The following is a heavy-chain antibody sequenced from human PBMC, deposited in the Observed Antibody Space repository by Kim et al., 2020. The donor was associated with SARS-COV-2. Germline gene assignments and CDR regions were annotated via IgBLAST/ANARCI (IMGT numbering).Heavy chain of an antibody. J-gene: IGHJ5*02. CDR1: GFTFSSYA. CDR2: ISYDGSNK. V-gene: IGHV3-30*04. D-gene: IGHD3-22*01. CDR3: ARDRGTLYDSSVYGWFDP. Sequence: GGSLRLSCAASGFTFSSYAMHWVRQAPGKGLEWVAVISYDGSNKYYADSVKGRFTISRDNSKNTLYLQMNSLRAEDTAVYYCARDRGTLYDSSVYGWFDPCGQETLVTVSS.